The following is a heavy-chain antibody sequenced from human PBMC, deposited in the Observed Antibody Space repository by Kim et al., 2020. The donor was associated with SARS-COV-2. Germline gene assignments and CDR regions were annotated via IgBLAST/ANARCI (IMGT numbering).Heavy chain of an antibody. Sequence: SSSYTNDADSVKGRFTISRDNAKNSLYLQMNSLRAEDTAVYYCASFTMILWGQGTMVTVSS. CDR3: ASFTMIL. CDR2: SSSYT. V-gene: IGHV3-11*06. D-gene: IGHD3-22*01. J-gene: IGHJ3*01.